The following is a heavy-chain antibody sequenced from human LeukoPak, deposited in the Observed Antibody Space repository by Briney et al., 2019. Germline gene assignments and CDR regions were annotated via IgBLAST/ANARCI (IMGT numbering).Heavy chain of an antibody. CDR3: ARAGSYDSSGYYPSPIY. V-gene: IGHV3-48*04. CDR2: ISSSGSTI. Sequence: PGGSLRLSCAASGFTFSSYAMHWVRQAPGKGLEWVSYISSSGSTIYYADSVKGRFTISRDNAKNSLYLQMNSLRAEDTAVYYCARAGSYDSSGYYPSPIYWGQGTLVTVSS. J-gene: IGHJ4*02. CDR1: GFTFSSYA. D-gene: IGHD3-22*01.